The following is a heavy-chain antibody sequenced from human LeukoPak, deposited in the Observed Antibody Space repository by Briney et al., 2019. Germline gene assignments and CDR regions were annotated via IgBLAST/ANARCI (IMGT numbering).Heavy chain of an antibody. CDR1: GYTFTGYY. CDR2: INPNSGGT. V-gene: IGHV1-2*02. Sequence: ASVKVSCKASGYTFTGYYMHWVRQAPGQGLEWMGWINPNSGGTNYAQKFQGRVTMTRDTSISTAYMELSRLRSDDTAVYYCARAPDSSGWYYYWGQGTLVTVSS. D-gene: IGHD6-19*01. CDR3: ARAPDSSGWYYY. J-gene: IGHJ4*02.